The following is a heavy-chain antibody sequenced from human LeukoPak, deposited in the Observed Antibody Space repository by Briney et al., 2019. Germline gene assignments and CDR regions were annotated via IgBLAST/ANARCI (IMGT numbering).Heavy chain of an antibody. CDR3: VKDLYGDYPTYFDY. J-gene: IGHJ4*02. D-gene: IGHD4-17*01. V-gene: IGHV3-64D*06. Sequence: GGSLRLSCSASGFTFSSYAMHWVRQAPGKGLEYVSAISSNGGSTYYADSVKGRFTISRDNSKNTLYLQRSSLRAEDTAVYYCVKDLYGDYPTYFDYWGQGTLVTVCS. CDR2: ISSNGGST. CDR1: GFTFSSYA.